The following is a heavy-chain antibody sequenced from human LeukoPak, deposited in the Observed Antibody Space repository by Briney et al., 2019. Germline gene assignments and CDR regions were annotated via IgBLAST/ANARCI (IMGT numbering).Heavy chain of an antibody. V-gene: IGHV4-34*01. Sequence: SETLSLTCTVSGASISRNNWSWIRQPPGKGLEWIGEINHSGSTNYNPSLKSRVTISVDTSKNQFSLKLSSVTAADTAVYYCAWNPVATPIDYWGQGTLVTVSS. CDR1: GASISRNN. CDR2: INHSGST. D-gene: IGHD5-12*01. CDR3: AWNPVATPIDY. J-gene: IGHJ4*02.